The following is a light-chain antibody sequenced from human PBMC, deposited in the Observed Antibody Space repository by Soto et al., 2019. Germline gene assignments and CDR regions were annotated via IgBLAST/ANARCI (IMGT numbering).Light chain of an antibody. V-gene: IGKV1-17*01. CDR1: QGIRND. Sequence: DIQMTQSPSSLSASVGDRVTITCRASQGIRNDLGWYQKKPGKAPKRLIYAASGLQSGVPSRFSGGGSGTEFPLTIGRLQPEDFGSCYCLEQNSYPLTFGGGTKVELK. CDR3: LEQNSYPLT. CDR2: AAS. J-gene: IGKJ4*01.